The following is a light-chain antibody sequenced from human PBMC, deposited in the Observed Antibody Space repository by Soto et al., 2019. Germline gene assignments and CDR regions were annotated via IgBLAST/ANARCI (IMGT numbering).Light chain of an antibody. CDR3: QQYYSFPST. Sequence: VIWMTQSPSLLSASTGDRVSINCRMSHDISSYLAWYQQKPGKAPELLIYAASTLQSGVPSRFSGNGSGTDFTLTISCLQSEDFATYYCQQYYSFPSTFGQGTKVEIK. CDR1: HDISSY. V-gene: IGKV1D-8*01. CDR2: AAS. J-gene: IGKJ1*01.